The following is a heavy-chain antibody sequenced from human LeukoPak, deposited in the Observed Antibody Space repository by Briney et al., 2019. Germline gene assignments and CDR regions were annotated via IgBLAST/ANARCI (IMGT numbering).Heavy chain of an antibody. D-gene: IGHD4-17*01. Sequence: PSETLSLTCAVYGGSFSGYYWSWIRQPPGKGLEWIGEINHSGSTNYNPSLKSRVTISVDTSKNKFSLKLSSVTAADTAVYYCARAAPVIYGADNYYYYMDVWGKGTTVTVSS. J-gene: IGHJ6*03. CDR2: INHSGST. V-gene: IGHV4-34*01. CDR1: GGSFSGYY. CDR3: ARAAPVIYGADNYYYYMDV.